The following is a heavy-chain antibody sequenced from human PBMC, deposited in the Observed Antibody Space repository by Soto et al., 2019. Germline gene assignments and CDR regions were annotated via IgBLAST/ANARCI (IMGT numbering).Heavy chain of an antibody. CDR3: ARAWGFYFYF. Sequence: SETQSLTCTVSGGSISSYYWSWIRQPPGKGLEWIGYIYYSGSTNYNPSLKSRVTISVDTSKNQFSLKLSSVTAADTAVYYCARAWGFYFYFWARGILVTVSS. CDR1: GGSISSYY. D-gene: IGHD1-26*01. V-gene: IGHV4-59*01. J-gene: IGHJ4*02. CDR2: IYYSGST.